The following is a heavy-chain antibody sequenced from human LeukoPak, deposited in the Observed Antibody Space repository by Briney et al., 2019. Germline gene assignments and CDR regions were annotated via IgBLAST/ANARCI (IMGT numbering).Heavy chain of an antibody. D-gene: IGHD2-2*01. V-gene: IGHV3-53*01. CDR2: IYSGGST. CDR3: ARADVVVPVAPHFHY. Sequence: GGSLRLSCAASGFTVSSNYMSWVRQAPGKGLEWVSVIYSGGSTYYADSVKGRFTISRDNSKNTLYLQMNSLRAEDTAVYYCARADVVVPVAPHFHYWGQGTLVTVSS. CDR1: GFTVSSNY. J-gene: IGHJ4*02.